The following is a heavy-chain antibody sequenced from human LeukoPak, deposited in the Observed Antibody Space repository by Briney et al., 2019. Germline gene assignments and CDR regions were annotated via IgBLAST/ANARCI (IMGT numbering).Heavy chain of an antibody. CDR1: GFTLRSYG. J-gene: IGHJ3*02. Sequence: GGSLRLSCAASGFTLRSYGMHWVRQAPGKGLEWVSFIRYDGSNKNYVDSVKGRFTVSRDDSKDTLYLQLNSLRPEDTAVYYCAKDLLQVFDIWGEGTMVTVSS. V-gene: IGHV3-30*02. CDR3: AKDLLQVFDI. CDR2: IRYDGSNK.